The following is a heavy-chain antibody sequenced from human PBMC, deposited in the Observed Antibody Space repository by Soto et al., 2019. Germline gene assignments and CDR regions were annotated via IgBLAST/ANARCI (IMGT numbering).Heavy chain of an antibody. V-gene: IGHV3-74*01. J-gene: IGHJ4*02. CDR2: IYFDGITA. D-gene: IGHD1-26*01. CDR1: GFTFNTHW. Sequence: GSLRLSCTASGFTFNTHWMHWVRQAPGKGLVWVSRIYFDGITANYADSVKGRLTVSRDNAKNTVYLHVNTLRDEDTAVYYCARGGAMGVDYWGQGTLVTVSS. CDR3: ARGGAMGVDY.